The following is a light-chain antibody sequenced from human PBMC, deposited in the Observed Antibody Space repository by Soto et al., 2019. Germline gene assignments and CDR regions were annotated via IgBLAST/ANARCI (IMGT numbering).Light chain of an antibody. Sequence: DIQLKQSPSFLYASVGDRVTITCRASQAISSSLAWYQHNPGQAPKLLIYAASTLQNGVPSSFSGSGSGTAFTLTISSMQREDFVSYYCQHLNDYRYTFGQGTKVEIK. CDR2: AAS. CDR1: QAISSS. CDR3: QHLNDYRYT. V-gene: IGKV1-9*01. J-gene: IGKJ2*01.